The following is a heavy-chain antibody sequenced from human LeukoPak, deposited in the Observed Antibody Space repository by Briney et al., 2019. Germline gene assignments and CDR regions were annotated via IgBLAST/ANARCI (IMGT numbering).Heavy chain of an antibody. D-gene: IGHD6-6*01. CDR1: GFTFSSYA. V-gene: IGHV3-23*01. CDR2: ISGSGGST. Sequence: GGSLRLSCAASGFTFSSYAMSWVRQAPGKGLEWVSAISGSGGSTYYADSVKGRSTISRDNSKNTLYLQMNSLRAEDTAVYYCAKAWSIAARSHWFDPWGQGTLVTVSS. J-gene: IGHJ5*02. CDR3: AKAWSIAARSHWFDP.